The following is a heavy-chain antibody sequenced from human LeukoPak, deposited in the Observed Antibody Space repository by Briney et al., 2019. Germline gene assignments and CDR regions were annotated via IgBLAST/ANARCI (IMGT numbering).Heavy chain of an antibody. CDR2: ISGSGGST. CDR3: ASSIAAAGAGFDY. D-gene: IGHD6-13*01. J-gene: IGHJ4*02. Sequence: GGSLRLSCAASGFTFSSYAMSWVRQAPGKGLEWVSAISGSGGSTYYADSVKGRFTISRGNSKNTLYLQMNSLRAEDTAVYYCASSIAAAGAGFDYWGQRTLVTVSS. V-gene: IGHV3-23*01. CDR1: GFTFSSYA.